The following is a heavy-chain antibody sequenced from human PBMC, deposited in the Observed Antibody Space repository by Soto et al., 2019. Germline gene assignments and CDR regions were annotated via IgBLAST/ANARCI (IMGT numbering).Heavy chain of an antibody. V-gene: IGHV3-23*01. CDR2: ITNSGDIT. CDR1: GFAFSSYG. J-gene: IGHJ4*02. CDR3: ARGGAGRPDY. Sequence: VLLLESGGGLVQPGGSLRLSCAASGFAFSSYGMTWVRQAPGKGLDWVSGITNSGDITYFSDSVKGRFTISRDNFKNTLYLQMNSLRAEDTAVYYCARGGAGRPDYWGQGTLVIVSS. D-gene: IGHD6-13*01.